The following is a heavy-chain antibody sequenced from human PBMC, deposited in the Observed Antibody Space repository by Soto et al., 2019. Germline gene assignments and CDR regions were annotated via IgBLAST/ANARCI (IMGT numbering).Heavy chain of an antibody. J-gene: IGHJ6*03. D-gene: IGHD5-12*01. CDR3: AREQLDIVATTNNYYYLAV. CDR2: ISSSSSTI. CDR1: GFTFSSYS. V-gene: IGHV3-48*01. Sequence: GGSLRLSCAASGFTFSSYSMNWVRQAPGKGLEWVSYISSSSSTIYYADSVKGRFTISRDNAKNSLYLQMNSLRAEDTAVYYCAREQLDIVATTNNYYYLAVWGKGTTVPVSS.